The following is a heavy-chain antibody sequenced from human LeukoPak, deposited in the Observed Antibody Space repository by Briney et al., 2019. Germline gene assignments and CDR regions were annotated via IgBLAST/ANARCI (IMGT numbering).Heavy chain of an antibody. Sequence: SETLSLTCAVYGGSFSGYYWSWIRQPPGKGLEWIGEINHSGSTNYNPSLKSRVTISVDTSKNQFSPKLSSVTAADTAVYYCARGVSTGLFDYWGQGTLVTVSS. J-gene: IGHJ4*02. CDR3: ARGVSTGLFDY. CDR2: INHSGST. D-gene: IGHD3-9*01. CDR1: GGSFSGYY. V-gene: IGHV4-34*01.